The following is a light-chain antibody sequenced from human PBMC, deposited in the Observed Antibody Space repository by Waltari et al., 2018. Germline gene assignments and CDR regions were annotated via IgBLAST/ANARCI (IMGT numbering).Light chain of an antibody. CDR2: EVS. V-gene: IGLV2-14*01. Sequence: QSALTQPASVSGSPGQSITISCTGTSSDIGGYKYVSWYQQHPGKAPKPLIYEVSNRPSGVSNRFSGAKSGTTASLTVSGLQAEDEADYYCSSHTTIASHVIFGGGTKVTVL. CDR3: SSHTTIASHVI. CDR1: SSDIGGYKY. J-gene: IGLJ2*01.